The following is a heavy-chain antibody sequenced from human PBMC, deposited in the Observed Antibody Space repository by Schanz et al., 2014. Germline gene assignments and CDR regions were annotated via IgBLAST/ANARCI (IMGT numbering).Heavy chain of an antibody. CDR3: ARDRQQLVGRIGYYYGMDV. D-gene: IGHD6-13*01. J-gene: IGHJ6*02. V-gene: IGHV3-48*01. CDR1: GFSFSSYS. CDR2: ISSGGTTI. Sequence: DVQLVESGGGLVQPGESLRLSCAVSGFSFSSYSMSWVRQAPGKGLEWIAYISSGGTTIYYADSVKGRFTISRDNSKNTLYLQMNSLRAEDTAVYYCARDRQQLVGRIGYYYGMDVWGQGTTVTVSS.